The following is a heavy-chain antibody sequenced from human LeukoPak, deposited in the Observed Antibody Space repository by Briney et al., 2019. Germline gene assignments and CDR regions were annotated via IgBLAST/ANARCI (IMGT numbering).Heavy chain of an antibody. Sequence: GGSLRLSCAASGFTFSSYAMSWVRQAPGKGLEWVSAISGSGGSTYYADSVKGRFTISGDNSKNTLYLQMNSLRAEDTAVYYCAKAGYGSGSPFDYWGQGTLVTVSS. CDR2: ISGSGGST. D-gene: IGHD3-10*01. V-gene: IGHV3-23*01. J-gene: IGHJ4*02. CDR1: GFTFSSYA. CDR3: AKAGYGSGSPFDY.